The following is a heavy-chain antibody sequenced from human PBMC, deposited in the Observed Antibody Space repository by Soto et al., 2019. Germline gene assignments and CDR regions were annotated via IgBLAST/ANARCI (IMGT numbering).Heavy chain of an antibody. CDR3: SRKKFDYDTSAYHVFDY. Sequence: ASVKVSCKASGYTFTSYGLNWVRQAPGQGLEWMGWVNPDSGGTYYAQNYQGRVTMTRDTSITTAYMELSRLRSDDTAVYFCSRKKFDYDTSAYHVFDYWGQGTLVTVSS. J-gene: IGHJ4*02. D-gene: IGHD3-22*01. CDR2: VNPDSGGT. CDR1: GYTFTSYG. V-gene: IGHV1-2*02.